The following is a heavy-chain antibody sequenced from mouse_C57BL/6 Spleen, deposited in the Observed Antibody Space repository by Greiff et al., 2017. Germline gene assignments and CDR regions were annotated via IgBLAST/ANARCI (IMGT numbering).Heavy chain of an antibody. CDR2: IYPGDGDT. CDR3: ARSHYGSSPWFAY. J-gene: IGHJ3*01. D-gene: IGHD1-1*01. V-gene: IGHV1-82*01. Sequence: QVQLKESGPELVKPGASVKMSCKASGYAFSSSWMNWVKQRPGKGLEWIGRIYPGDGDTNYNGKFKGKATLTAAKSSSTAYMQLSSLTSEDSAVYFCARSHYGSSPWFAYWGQGTLLTVSA. CDR1: GYAFSSSW.